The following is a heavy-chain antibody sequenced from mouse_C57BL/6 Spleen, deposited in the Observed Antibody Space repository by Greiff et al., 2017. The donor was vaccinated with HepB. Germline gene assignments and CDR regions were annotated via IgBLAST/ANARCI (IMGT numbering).Heavy chain of an antibody. CDR3: ARFDGYYEAMDY. CDR1: GYTFTSYW. J-gene: IGHJ4*01. CDR2: IHPNSGST. Sequence: VKLQQPGAELVKPGASVKLSCKASGYTFTSYWMHWVKQRPGQGLEWIGMIHPNSGSTNYNEKFKSKATLTVDKSSSTAYMQLSSLTSEDSAVYYCARFDGYYEAMDYWGQGTSVTVSS. V-gene: IGHV1-64*01. D-gene: IGHD2-3*01.